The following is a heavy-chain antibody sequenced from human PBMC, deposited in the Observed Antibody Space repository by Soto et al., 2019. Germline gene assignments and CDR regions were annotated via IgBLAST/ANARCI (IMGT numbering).Heavy chain of an antibody. J-gene: IGHJ6*02. CDR2: IIPIFGTA. V-gene: IGHV1-69*13. CDR3: ARVGRDLTAHRPIVVNYYYYGMDV. D-gene: IGHD3-16*01. Sequence: GASVKVSCEASGGTFSSYAISWVRQAPGQGLEWMGGIIPIFGTANYAQKFQGRVTITADESTSTAYMELSSLRSEDTAVYYCARVGRDLTAHRPIVVNYYYYGMDVWGQGTTVTVSS. CDR1: GGTFSSYA.